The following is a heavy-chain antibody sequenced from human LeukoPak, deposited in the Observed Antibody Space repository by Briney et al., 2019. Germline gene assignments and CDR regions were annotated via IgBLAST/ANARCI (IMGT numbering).Heavy chain of an antibody. CDR2: HCGSGDTI. D-gene: IGHD3-22*01. CDR1: GFTFSSYA. CDR3: ANSGSSGYYFDAFDI. Sequence: GGSLRLSCAASGFTFSSYAMSWVRQAPGKGLEGVSAHCGSGDTILCADSVKGRFTLHRENDKNTLDLQMNSLRAEDTAVYYCANSGSSGYYFDAFDIWGQGTMVTVS. J-gene: IGHJ3*02. V-gene: IGHV3-23*01.